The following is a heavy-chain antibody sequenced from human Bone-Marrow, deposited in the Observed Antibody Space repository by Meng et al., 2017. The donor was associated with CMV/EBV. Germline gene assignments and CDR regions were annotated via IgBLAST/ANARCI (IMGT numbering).Heavy chain of an antibody. CDR3: ARDPEGNCSGGSCFYGMDV. V-gene: IGHV1-2*02. D-gene: IGHD2-15*01. J-gene: IGHJ6*02. CDR2: INPNSGGT. Sequence: FTGYDMHWVRQAPGQGLEWMGWINPNSGGTNYAQKFQGRVTMTRDTSISTAYMELSRLRSDDTAVYYCARDPEGNCSGGSCFYGMDVWGQGTTVTVSS. CDR1: FTGYD.